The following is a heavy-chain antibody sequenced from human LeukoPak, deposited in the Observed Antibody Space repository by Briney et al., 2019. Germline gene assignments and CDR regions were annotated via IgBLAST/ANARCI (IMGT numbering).Heavy chain of an antibody. CDR3: ARGGIADRLSR. J-gene: IGHJ4*02. Sequence: SETLSLTCAVYGGSFSGYYCTWIRQPPGKGLEWIGEINHNGGTNYNPSPKSRVTISVDTSRNQFSLKLSSVTAADTAVYYCARGGIADRLSRWGRGTLVTVSS. CDR1: GGSFSGYY. D-gene: IGHD6-6*01. V-gene: IGHV4-34*01. CDR2: INHNGGT.